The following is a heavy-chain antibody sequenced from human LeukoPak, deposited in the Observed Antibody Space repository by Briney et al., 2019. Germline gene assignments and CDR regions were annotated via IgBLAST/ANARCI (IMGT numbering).Heavy chain of an antibody. J-gene: IGHJ5*02. D-gene: IGHD3-22*01. Sequence: ASVKVSCKASGYIFTGYYMHWVRQAPGQGLEWMGRINPNSGGTNYAQKFQGRVTITRDTSASTAYMELSSLRSEDTAVYYCARGAYYYDSSGYYSGWFDPWGQGTLVTVSS. CDR2: INPNSGGT. CDR1: GYIFTGYY. V-gene: IGHV1-2*06. CDR3: ARGAYYYDSSGYYSGWFDP.